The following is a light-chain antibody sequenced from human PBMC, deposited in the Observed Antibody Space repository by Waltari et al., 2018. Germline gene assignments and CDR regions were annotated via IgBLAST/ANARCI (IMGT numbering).Light chain of an antibody. Sequence: IQLSQSPPSLSASVGDRVTITCCASQGISSPSACYQQKPGKAPTLLTYCASTLQGAVPSRFSGSGSGTDFTLTISSLQPEGFATDYCQQHNGYPLTFGGGTKVEI. CDR3: QQHNGYPLT. J-gene: IGKJ4*01. CDR2: CAS. V-gene: IGKV1-9*01. CDR1: QGISSP.